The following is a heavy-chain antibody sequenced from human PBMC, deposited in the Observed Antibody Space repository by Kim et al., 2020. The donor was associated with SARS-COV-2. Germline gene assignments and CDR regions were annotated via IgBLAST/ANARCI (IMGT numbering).Heavy chain of an antibody. CDR2: LSWKKGTI. J-gene: IGHJ4*02. Sequence: GGSLRLSCAASGFTFADYAMPWVRQGPGKGLEWVSGLSWKKGTIGYAGSVKGRFTISRDNAKNSLYLQMNSLRAEDTALYFCAKDQTLGIPAMIDYWGQGTLVTVSS. V-gene: IGHV3-9*01. D-gene: IGHD2-2*01. CDR1: GFTFADYA. CDR3: AKDQTLGIPAMIDY.